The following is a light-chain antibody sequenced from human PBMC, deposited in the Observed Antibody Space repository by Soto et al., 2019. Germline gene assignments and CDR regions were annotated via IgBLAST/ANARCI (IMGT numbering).Light chain of an antibody. CDR3: PQYFTMPYT. V-gene: IGKV4-1*01. CDR1: QSVLYSSNNKNY. Sequence: DIVMTQSPDSRALSLGERATINCTSSQSVLYSSNNKNYLALYQQRPGQTPNVLIYWASTRESGVPDRFSGSVYGTDFTLAISSLQAEDVAVYDCPQYFTMPYTCGQGTKLEIK. J-gene: IGKJ2*01. CDR2: WAS.